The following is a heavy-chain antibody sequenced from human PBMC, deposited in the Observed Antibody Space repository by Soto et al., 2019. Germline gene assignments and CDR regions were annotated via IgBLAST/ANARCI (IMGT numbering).Heavy chain of an antibody. CDR1: GGTFSSYT. D-gene: IGHD4-17*01. Sequence: QVQLVQSGAEVKKPGSSVKVSCKASGGTFSSYTISWVRQAPGQGLEWMGRIIPILGIANYEQKFQGRVTITADKSTSTAYMELSSVRSEDTAVYYCATGHYGDYFGYWGQGTLVTVSS. CDR3: ATGHYGDYFGY. V-gene: IGHV1-69*02. CDR2: IIPILGIA. J-gene: IGHJ4*02.